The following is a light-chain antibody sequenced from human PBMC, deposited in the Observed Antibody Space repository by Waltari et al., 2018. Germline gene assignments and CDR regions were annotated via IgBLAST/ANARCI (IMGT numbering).Light chain of an antibody. J-gene: IGLJ1*01. CDR3: CSYAGSKTYV. Sequence: QSALTQPASVSGSPGQSISLSWSGTNSDIGNFNLVSWYQRHPDKAPKLIIYEVNKRPSGVSHRFSGSKSGNTSSLTISGLQAEDEADYYCCSYAGSKTYVFGPGTKVTVL. V-gene: IGLV2-23*02. CDR1: NSDIGNFNL. CDR2: EVN.